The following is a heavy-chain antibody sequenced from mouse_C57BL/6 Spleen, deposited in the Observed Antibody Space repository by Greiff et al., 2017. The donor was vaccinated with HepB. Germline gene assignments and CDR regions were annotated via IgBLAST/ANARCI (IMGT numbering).Heavy chain of an antibody. Sequence: QVQLKESGPGLVAPSQSLSITCTVSGFSLTSYGVHWVRQPPGKGLEWLVVIWSDGSTTYNSALKSRLSISKDNSKSQVFLKMNSLQTDDTAMYYCARHEGIYDGYLDAMDYWGQGTSVTVSS. CDR3: ARHEGIYDGYLDAMDY. CDR2: IWSDGST. D-gene: IGHD2-3*01. J-gene: IGHJ4*01. CDR1: GFSLTSYG. V-gene: IGHV2-6-1*01.